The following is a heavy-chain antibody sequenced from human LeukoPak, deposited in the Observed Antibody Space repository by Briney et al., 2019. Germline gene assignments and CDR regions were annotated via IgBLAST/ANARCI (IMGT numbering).Heavy chain of an antibody. CDR3: ARGYSYPYFDY. D-gene: IGHD5-18*01. J-gene: IGHJ4*02. V-gene: IGHV3-64*04. CDR2: ISSNGGTT. CDR1: GFTFSRYP. Sequence: GGSLRLSCSASGFTFSRYPMHWVRQAPGKGLEYVSAISSNGGTTYYADSVKGRITVSRDNAKNSLYLQMNSLRDEDTAVYYCARGYSYPYFDYWGQGTLVTVSS.